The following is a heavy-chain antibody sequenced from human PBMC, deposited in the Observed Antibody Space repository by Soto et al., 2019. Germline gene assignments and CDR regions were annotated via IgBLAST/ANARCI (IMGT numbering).Heavy chain of an antibody. CDR1: GGSISSSSYY. CDR3: ARHNGPLYVGYYYDMDV. D-gene: IGHD3-16*01. Sequence: QLQLQESGPGLVKPSETLSLTCTVSGGSISSSSYYWGWIRQPPGKGLEWIGSIYYSGYTYYNPSLKSLVTISVETSKNQFSLKLSSVTAADTAVYYCARHNGPLYVGYYYDMDVWGQGTTVTVSS. CDR2: IYYSGYT. V-gene: IGHV4-39*01. J-gene: IGHJ6*02.